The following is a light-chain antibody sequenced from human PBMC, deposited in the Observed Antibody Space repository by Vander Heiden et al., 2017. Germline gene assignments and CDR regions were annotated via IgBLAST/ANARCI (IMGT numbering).Light chain of an antibody. CDR3: MQALQTPYT. J-gene: IGKJ2*01. Sequence: DIVMTQSPISLTVTPGEPASISCRSSQSLLHSNGYNYLDWYLQKPGQSPQLLIYLGSNRASGVPDRFSGSGSGTDFTLKISRVEAEDVGVYYCMQALQTPYTFGQGTKLEIK. CDR2: LGS. CDR1: QSLLHSNGYNY. V-gene: IGKV2-28*01.